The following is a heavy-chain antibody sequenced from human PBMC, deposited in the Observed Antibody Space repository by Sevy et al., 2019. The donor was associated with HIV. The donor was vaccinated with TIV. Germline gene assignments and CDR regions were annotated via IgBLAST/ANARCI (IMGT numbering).Heavy chain of an antibody. CDR3: ARVPPRDYYGSGSRGWFDP. CDR2: IYYSGST. J-gene: IGHJ5*02. Sequence: SETLSLTCTVSGGSISSYYWSWIRQPPGKGLEWIGHIYYSGSTNYNPSLKSRVTISVDTSKNQFSLKLSSVTAADTAVYYCARVPPRDYYGSGSRGWFDPWGQGTLVTVSS. D-gene: IGHD3-10*01. V-gene: IGHV4-59*01. CDR1: GGSISSYY.